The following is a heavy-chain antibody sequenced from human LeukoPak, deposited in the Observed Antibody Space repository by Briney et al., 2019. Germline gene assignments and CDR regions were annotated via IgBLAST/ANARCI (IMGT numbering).Heavy chain of an antibody. CDR1: GYTFTSYD. CDR2: MNPNSGNT. V-gene: IGHV1-8*03. Sequence: ASVKVSCKASGYTFTSYDINWVRQATGQGLEWMGWMNPNSGNTGYAQKFQGRVTITRNTSISTAYMELSSLRSEDTAVYYCARCYDSSGYSDRDAFDIWGQGTIVTVSS. D-gene: IGHD3-22*01. J-gene: IGHJ3*02. CDR3: ARCYDSSGYSDRDAFDI.